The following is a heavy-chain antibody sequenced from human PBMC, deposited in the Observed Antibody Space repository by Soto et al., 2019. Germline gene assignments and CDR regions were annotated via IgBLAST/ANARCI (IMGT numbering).Heavy chain of an antibody. J-gene: IGHJ4*02. D-gene: IGHD4-17*01. CDR1: GFTFSSYA. CDR2: ISYDGSNK. V-gene: IGHV3-30-3*01. CDR3: ARDLSYGDRTGIFGY. Sequence: ESGGGVVQPGRSPRLSCAASGFTFSSYAMHWVRQAPGKGLEWVAVISYDGSNKYYADSVKGRFTISRDNSKNTLYLQMNSLRAEDTAVYYCARDLSYGDRTGIFGYWGQGTLVTVSS.